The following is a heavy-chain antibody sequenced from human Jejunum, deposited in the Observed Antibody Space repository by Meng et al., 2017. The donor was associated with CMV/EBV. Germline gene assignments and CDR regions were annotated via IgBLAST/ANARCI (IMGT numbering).Heavy chain of an antibody. Sequence: LRMTVAGLAKPSKTLYPPCTVSGVSISSSSYYWGWIRQPPAKGLEWIRRIYYSRNTYYNPSLKSRVTISVDTSTKQFSLKLTSVTAADTAVYYCAGDLAYGGSYVWFDPWGQGTLVTVSS. CDR2: IYYSRNT. CDR1: GVSISSSSYY. J-gene: IGHJ5*02. CDR3: AGDLAYGGSYVWFDP. V-gene: IGHV4-39*07. D-gene: IGHD1-26*01.